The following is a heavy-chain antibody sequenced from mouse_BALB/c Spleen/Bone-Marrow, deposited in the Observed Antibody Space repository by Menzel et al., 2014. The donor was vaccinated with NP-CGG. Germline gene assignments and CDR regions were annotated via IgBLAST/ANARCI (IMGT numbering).Heavy chain of an antibody. CDR1: GFTFSSFG. J-gene: IGHJ1*01. D-gene: IGHD4-1*01. CDR3: ARSWEYFDV. Sequence: EVQVVESGGGLVQPGGSRKLSCAASGFTFSSFGMHWVRQAPEKGLEWVAYISSGSSTIYYADTVKGRFTISRDNPKNTLFLQMTSLRSEDTAMYYCARSWEYFDVWGAGTTVTVSS. CDR2: ISSGSSTI. V-gene: IGHV5-17*02.